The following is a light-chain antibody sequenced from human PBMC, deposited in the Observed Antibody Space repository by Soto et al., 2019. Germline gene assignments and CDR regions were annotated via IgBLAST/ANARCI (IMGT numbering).Light chain of an antibody. CDR1: HFVSSRN. CDR3: QQYGSSPIT. Sequence: EIVLTQSPGTLSLSAGESASLICSASHFVSSRNLAWYQQKPGQAPRLLIYGASSRAPGIPDRFSGSGSGTDFTLTITPLEPEDFAVYFCQQYGSSPITFGQGTRLEIK. V-gene: IGKV3-20*01. CDR2: GAS. J-gene: IGKJ5*01.